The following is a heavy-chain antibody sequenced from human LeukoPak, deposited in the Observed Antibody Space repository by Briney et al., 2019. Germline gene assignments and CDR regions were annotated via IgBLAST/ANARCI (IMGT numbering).Heavy chain of an antibody. D-gene: IGHD3-22*01. CDR1: GFTFSSSG. V-gene: IGHV3-33*01. Sequence: PGGPLRLSCAASGFTFSSSGMHWVRQAPGKGLEWVAVIRYDRSNKYYADSVKGRFTISRDNSKNTLYLQMNSLRAEDTAVYYCARKYPPRYYYDSSGYLDYWGQGTLVTVSS. CDR3: ARKYPPRYYYDSSGYLDY. CDR2: IRYDRSNK. J-gene: IGHJ4*02.